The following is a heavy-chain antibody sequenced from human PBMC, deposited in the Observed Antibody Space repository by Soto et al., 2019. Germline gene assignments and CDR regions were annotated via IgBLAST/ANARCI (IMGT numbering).Heavy chain of an antibody. D-gene: IGHD1-26*01. V-gene: IGHV4-59*01. J-gene: IGHJ4*02. CDR1: GGSISGYY. Sequence: SETLSLTCTVSGGSISGYYWSWLRQPPGKGLEWIGYIYSIGSTNYNPSLRSRVTISIDTSKSQFSLKLSSVTAADAAVYYCAIDPFSGDIVGTTNWGQGTPVTVSS. CDR3: AIDPFSGDIVGTTN. CDR2: IYSIGST.